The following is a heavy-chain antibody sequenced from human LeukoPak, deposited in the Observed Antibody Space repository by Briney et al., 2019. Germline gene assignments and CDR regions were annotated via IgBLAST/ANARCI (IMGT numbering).Heavy chain of an antibody. CDR2: IKSKGNNYAT. D-gene: IGHD3-10*01. J-gene: IGHJ4*02. Sequence: GGSLRLSCAAPGFPFSASAVYWVRQSSEKGLEWVGRIKSKGNNYATAYAASVRGRFTISRDDSKNTVYLHLNSLQVEDTAVYYCSSSHGPGSNFNSLDYWGQGTLVTVSS. CDR1: GFPFSASA. V-gene: IGHV3-73*01. CDR3: SSSHGPGSNFNSLDY.